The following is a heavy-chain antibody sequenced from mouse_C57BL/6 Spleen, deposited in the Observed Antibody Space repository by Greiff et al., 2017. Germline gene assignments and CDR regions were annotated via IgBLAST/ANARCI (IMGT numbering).Heavy chain of an antibody. CDR3: ARRYYGNYDWYCDV. CDR2: IYPGDGDT. Sequence: QVQLQQSGPELVKPGASVKISCKASGYAFSSSWMNWVKQRPGQGLEWIGRIYPGDGDTNYNGKFKGKATLTADKSSSTAYMQLSSLTSEDSAVYFCARRYYGNYDWYCDVWGTGTTVTVSS. J-gene: IGHJ1*03. D-gene: IGHD2-1*01. CDR1: GYAFSSSW. V-gene: IGHV1-82*01.